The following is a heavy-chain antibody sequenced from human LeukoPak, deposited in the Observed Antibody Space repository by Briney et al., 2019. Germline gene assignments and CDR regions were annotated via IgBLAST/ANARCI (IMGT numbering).Heavy chain of an antibody. CDR2: ISWNSGSI. V-gene: IGHV3-9*01. D-gene: IGHD4-17*01. CDR3: SKDIYDGDYVGNYYYGMDV. Sequence: GGSLRLSCAASGFTFDDYAMHWVRQAPGKGLEWVSGISWNSGSIGYADSVKGRFTISRDNAKNSLYLQMNSLRAEDTALYYFSKDIYDGDYVGNYYYGMDVWGQGTTVTVSS. J-gene: IGHJ6*02. CDR1: GFTFDDYA.